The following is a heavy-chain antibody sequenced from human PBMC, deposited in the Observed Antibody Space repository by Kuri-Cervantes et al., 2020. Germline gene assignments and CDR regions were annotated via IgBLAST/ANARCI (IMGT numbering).Heavy chain of an antibody. CDR1: GASIDSYF. Sequence: SETLSLTCTVSGASIDSYFWSWIRQSPGKRLEWIGYIHYTGNTDYNPSLKSRVIVSVDESKNHFSLKLSSVTAADTAVYYCARDLADSDAFDIWGQGTMVTVSS. CDR3: ARDLADSDAFDI. V-gene: IGHV4-59*12. J-gene: IGHJ3*02. D-gene: IGHD2-21*01. CDR2: IHYTGNT.